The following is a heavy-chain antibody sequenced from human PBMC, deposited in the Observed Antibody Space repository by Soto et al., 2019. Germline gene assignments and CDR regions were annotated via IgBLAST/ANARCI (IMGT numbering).Heavy chain of an antibody. CDR3: ARQIVVVPAAMLYYYGMDV. CDR1: GGSSSSSSYY. Sequence: TSVTLSLTCTVAGGSSSSSSYYWGWIRQPPGKGLEWIGTIYYSENTYYNPSLKSRVAISVDTSKNQFSLKLSSVTAADTAVYYCARQIVVVPAAMLYYYGMDVWGQGTTVTVSS. CDR2: IYYSENT. D-gene: IGHD2-2*01. V-gene: IGHV4-39*01. J-gene: IGHJ6*02.